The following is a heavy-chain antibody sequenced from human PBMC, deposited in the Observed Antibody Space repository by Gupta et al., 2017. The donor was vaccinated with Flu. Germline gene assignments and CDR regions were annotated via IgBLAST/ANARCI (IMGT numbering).Heavy chain of an antibody. CDR2: ISAFNGNA. V-gene: IGHV1-18*01. CDR3: ARDVSPLQGPEFDYGMEV. D-gene: IGHD3-10*01. J-gene: IGHJ6*02. CDR1: GYTFINHG. Sequence: QVQLVQSRGEVQKPGASVKVSCKASGYTFINHGLSWVRQAPGQGLEWMGWISAFNGNAKYAQKFQGRVTMTTDTSTSTAYMELRRLRSDDTAVYYCARDVSPLQGPEFDYGMEVWGQGTKGTVSS.